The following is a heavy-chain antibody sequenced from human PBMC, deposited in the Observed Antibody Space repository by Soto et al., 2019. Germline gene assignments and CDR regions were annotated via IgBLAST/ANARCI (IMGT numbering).Heavy chain of an antibody. D-gene: IGHD6-13*01. CDR2: ISNSGLST. CDR3: AKAARAATALSPYNNWLDP. J-gene: IGHJ5*02. V-gene: IGHV3-23*01. CDR1: GFTLSSYG. Sequence: GGSLRLSCVASGFTLSSYGMSWVRQPPGKGLEWVSGISNSGLSTYYADSVKGRFTISRDNSNNTLHLHMSGLRAEDTATYYCAKAARAATALSPYNNWLDPWGQGTLVTVSS.